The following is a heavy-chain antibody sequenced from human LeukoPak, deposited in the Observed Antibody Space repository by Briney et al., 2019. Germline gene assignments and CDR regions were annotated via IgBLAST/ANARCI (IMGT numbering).Heavy chain of an antibody. CDR3: ASGGYCSSTSCLDY. V-gene: IGHV3-21*01. CDR1: GFTFSSYS. CDR2: ISSSSYI. J-gene: IGHJ4*02. Sequence: GGSLRLSCAASGFTFSSYSMNWVRQAPGKGLGWVSSISSSSYIYYADSVKGRFTISRDNAKNSLYLQMNSLRAEDTAVYYCASGGYCSSTSCLDYWGQGTLVTVSS. D-gene: IGHD2-2*03.